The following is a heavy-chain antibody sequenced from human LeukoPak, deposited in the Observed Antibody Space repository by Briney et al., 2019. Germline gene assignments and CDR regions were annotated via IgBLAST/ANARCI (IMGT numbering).Heavy chain of an antibody. J-gene: IGHJ3*02. V-gene: IGHV3-23*01. CDR2: LTSGGTP. CDR1: GFTFSSYA. Sequence: GGSLRLSCAASGFTFSSYAMSWVRQAPGKGLEWFSTLTSGGTPYYADSVRGRFTISRDDSKNTLYLQLNSLRAEDTALYYCARGTAFDIWGQGTMVTVSS. CDR3: ARGTAFDI.